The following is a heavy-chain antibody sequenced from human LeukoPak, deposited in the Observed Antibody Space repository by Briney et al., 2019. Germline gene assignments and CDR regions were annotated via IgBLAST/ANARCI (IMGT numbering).Heavy chain of an antibody. D-gene: IGHD2-2*01. V-gene: IGHV3-7*04. CDR1: GFTFSSYW. J-gene: IGHJ3*02. Sequence: GGSLRLSCAASGFTFSSYWMSWVRQAPGKGLEWVANIKQDGSEKYYVDSVKGRFTISRDNAKNSLYLQMNSLRAEDTAVYYCAGLYCSSTSCYVGAFDIWGQGTMVTVSS. CDR2: IKQDGSEK. CDR3: AGLYCSSTSCYVGAFDI.